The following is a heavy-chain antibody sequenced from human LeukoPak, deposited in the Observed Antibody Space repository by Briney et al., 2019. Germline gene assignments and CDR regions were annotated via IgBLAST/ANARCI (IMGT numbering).Heavy chain of an antibody. CDR1: GFTFSSYW. J-gene: IGHJ6*04. CDR2: IKQDGSEK. V-gene: IGHV3-7*01. CDR3: AELGITMIGGV. Sequence: QPGGSLRLSCAASGFTFSSYWMSWVRQAPGKGLEWVANIKQDGSEKYYVDSVKGRFTISRDNAKDSLYLQMNSLRAEDTAVYYCAELGITMIGGVWGKGTTVTISS. D-gene: IGHD3-10*02.